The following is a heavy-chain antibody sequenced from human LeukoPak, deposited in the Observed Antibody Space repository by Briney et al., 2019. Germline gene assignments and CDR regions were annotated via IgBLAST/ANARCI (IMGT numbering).Heavy chain of an antibody. D-gene: IGHD4-17*01. V-gene: IGHV3-48*01. J-gene: IGHJ4*02. Sequence: SCKASGGTFSSYAISWVRQAPGKGLEWVSYISSSGSTIYYADSVKGRFTISRDNAKNSLYLQMNSLRAEDTAVYYCARDSRATVTPFDYWGQGTLVTVSS. CDR2: ISSSGSTI. CDR3: ARDSRATVTPFDY. CDR1: GGTFSSYA.